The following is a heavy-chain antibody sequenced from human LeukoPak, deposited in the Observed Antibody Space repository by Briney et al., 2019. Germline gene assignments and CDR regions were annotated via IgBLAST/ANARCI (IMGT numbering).Heavy chain of an antibody. CDR2: IYHSGST. CDR3: ARDGPYCGGDCMVV. Sequence: SETLSLTCAVSGGSISSGGYSWSWIRQPPGKGLEWIGYIYHSGSTYYNPSLKSRVTISVDRSKNQFSLKLSSVTAADTAVYYCARDGPYCGGDCMVVWGQGTLVTVSS. CDR1: GGSISSGGYS. V-gene: IGHV4-30-2*01. D-gene: IGHD2-21*02. J-gene: IGHJ4*02.